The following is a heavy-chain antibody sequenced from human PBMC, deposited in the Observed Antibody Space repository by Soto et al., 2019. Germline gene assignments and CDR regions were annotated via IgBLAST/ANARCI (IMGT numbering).Heavy chain of an antibody. D-gene: IGHD5-12*01. CDR3: AKDNGGVCDWLRVGDATDI. J-gene: IGHJ3*02. V-gene: IGHV3-30*18. CDR2: ISYDGSNK. Sequence: QVQLVESGGGVVQPGRSLRLSCAASGFTFSSYGMHWVRQAPGKGLEWVAVISYDGSNKDYADSVKGRLTISRDNSKNTLYLQMNSLRGEDTAVSYCAKDNGGVCDWLRVGDATDIWGQGTMVPVSS. CDR1: GFTFSSYG.